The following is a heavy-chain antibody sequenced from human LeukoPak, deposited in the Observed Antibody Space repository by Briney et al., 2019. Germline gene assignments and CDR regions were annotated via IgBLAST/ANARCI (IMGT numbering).Heavy chain of an antibody. Sequence: GGSLRLSSAASGFTFSSYWMSWVRQAPGKGLEWVANIKQDGSEKYYVDSVKGRFTISRDNSKNTLYLQMNSLRAEDTTIYYCARRGSAGYSYGRPFDYWGQGTLVTVSS. J-gene: IGHJ4*02. D-gene: IGHD5-18*01. CDR3: ARRGSAGYSYGRPFDY. CDR1: GFTFSSYW. CDR2: IKQDGSEK. V-gene: IGHV3-7*01.